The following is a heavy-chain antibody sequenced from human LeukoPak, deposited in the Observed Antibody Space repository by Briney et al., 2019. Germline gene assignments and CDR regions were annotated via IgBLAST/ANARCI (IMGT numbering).Heavy chain of an antibody. Sequence: PSETLSLTCTVSGDSISSYYWSWIRQPAGKGLEWIGRIHPSGSTNYNPSLKSRVTLSVDTSKNQFSLKLSSVAAADTAVYYCARDQTYSGSGIYTYFDYWGQGILVTVSS. CDR1: GDSISSYY. CDR2: IHPSGST. V-gene: IGHV4-4*07. D-gene: IGHD3-10*01. J-gene: IGHJ4*02. CDR3: ARDQTYSGSGIYTYFDY.